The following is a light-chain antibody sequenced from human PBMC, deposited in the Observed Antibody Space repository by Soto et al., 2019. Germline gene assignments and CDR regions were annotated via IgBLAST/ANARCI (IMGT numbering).Light chain of an antibody. Sequence: EIVLTQSPGTLSLSPGERATLSCRASQSVSGNYLAWHQQKPGQAPRLLIYAVSRRATGIPDRFSGSGSGTDFTLTISRLEPEDFATYYCQQFNSYPHGTFGPGTKVDIK. CDR1: QSVSGNY. CDR3: QQFNSYPHGT. CDR2: AVS. J-gene: IGKJ3*01. V-gene: IGKV3-20*01.